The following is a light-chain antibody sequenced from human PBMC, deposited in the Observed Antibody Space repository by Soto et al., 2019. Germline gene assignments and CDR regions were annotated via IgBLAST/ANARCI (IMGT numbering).Light chain of an antibody. CDR2: EVS. V-gene: IGLV2-8*01. Sequence: QSALTQPPSASGSPGQSVTISCTGTSSDVGGYNYVSWYQQHPGKAPKLMIYEVSKRPSGVPDRCSGSKSGNTASLTVSGLQAEDEADSYCSSYAGSNNLVFGGGTKLTVL. J-gene: IGLJ2*01. CDR3: SSYAGSNNLV. CDR1: SSDVGGYNY.